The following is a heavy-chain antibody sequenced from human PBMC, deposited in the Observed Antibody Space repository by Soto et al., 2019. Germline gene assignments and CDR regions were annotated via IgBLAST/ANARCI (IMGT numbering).Heavy chain of an antibody. J-gene: IGHJ4*02. D-gene: IGHD3-22*01. CDR3: AKDLDSSGYYFDY. CDR2: ISGSGGST. V-gene: IGHV3-23*01. CDR1: GFTFSSYA. Sequence: PGGSLRLSCADSGFTFSSYAMSWVRQAPGKGLEWVSAISGSGGSTYYADSVKGRFTISRDNSKNTLYLQMNSLRAEDTAVYYCAKDLDSSGYYFDYWGQGTLVTVSS.